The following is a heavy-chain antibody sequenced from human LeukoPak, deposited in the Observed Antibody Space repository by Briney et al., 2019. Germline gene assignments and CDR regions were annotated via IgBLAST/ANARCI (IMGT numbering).Heavy chain of an antibody. J-gene: IGHJ3*02. D-gene: IGHD2-8*01. CDR2: IYYSGST. CDR1: GGSISGGDYY. CDR3: ARGPRTRYCTNGVCYAFDI. V-gene: IGHV4-30-4*01. Sequence: SETLSLTCTLSGGSISGGDYYWSWLRQPPGKGLEWIGYIYYSGSTYYNPSLKSRVTISVDTSKNQFSLKLSSVTAADTAVYYCARGPRTRYCTNGVCYAFDIWGQGTMVTVSS.